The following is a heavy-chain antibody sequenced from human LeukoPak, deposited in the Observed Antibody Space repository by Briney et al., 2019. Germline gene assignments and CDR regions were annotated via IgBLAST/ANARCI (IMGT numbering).Heavy chain of an antibody. Sequence: GGSLRLSCAASGFTISSYAMSWVRQAPGKGLVWVSRINSDGYSTTYADSVKGRFTISRDNAKNTLYLQMNSLRADDTAVYYCARDYGAWGQGTLVTVSP. D-gene: IGHD4/OR15-4a*01. CDR2: INSDGYST. V-gene: IGHV3-74*01. CDR3: ARDYGA. CDR1: GFTISSYA. J-gene: IGHJ5*02.